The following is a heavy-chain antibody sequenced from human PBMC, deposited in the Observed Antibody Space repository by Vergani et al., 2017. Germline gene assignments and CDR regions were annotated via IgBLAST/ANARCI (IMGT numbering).Heavy chain of an antibody. V-gene: IGHV1-2*04. D-gene: IGHD3-22*01. CDR2: INPNSGGT. CDR1: GSTFTGYY. J-gene: IGHJ3*02. Sequence: QVQLVQSGAEVKKPGASVKVSCKASGSTFTGYYMHWVRQAPGQGLEWMGWINPNSGGTNYAQKFQGWVTMTRDTSISTAYMELSRLRSDDTAVYYCARESQGYYYDKERAFDIWGQGTMVTVSS. CDR3: ARESQGYYYDKERAFDI.